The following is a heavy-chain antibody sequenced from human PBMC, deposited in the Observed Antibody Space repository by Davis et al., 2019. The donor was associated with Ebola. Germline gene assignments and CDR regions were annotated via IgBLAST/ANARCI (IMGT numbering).Heavy chain of an antibody. V-gene: IGHV3-64*04. J-gene: IGHJ4*02. CDR1: GFTFSSYW. CDR2: ISSNGGST. CDR3: ARVRWTSGYYFDY. Sequence: GESLKISCAASGFTFSSYWMHWVRQAPGKGLEYVSAISSNGGSTYYADSVKGRFTISRDNSKNTLYLQMNSLRAEDTAVYYCARVRWTSGYYFDYWGQGTLVTVSS. D-gene: IGHD3-22*01.